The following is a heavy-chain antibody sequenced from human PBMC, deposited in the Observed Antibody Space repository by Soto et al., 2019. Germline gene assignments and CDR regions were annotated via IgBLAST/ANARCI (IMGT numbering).Heavy chain of an antibody. CDR2: ISGSGGST. CDR1: GFTFSSYA. D-gene: IGHD3-3*01. V-gene: IGHV3-23*01. CDR3: AKWSNTIFGVNPYYYYGMDV. Sequence: GGSLRLSCAASGFTFSSYAMSWVRQAPGKGLEWVSAISGSGGSTYYADSVKGRFTISRDNSKNTLYLQMNSLRAEDTAVYYCAKWSNTIFGVNPYYYYGMDVWGQGTTVTVSS. J-gene: IGHJ6*02.